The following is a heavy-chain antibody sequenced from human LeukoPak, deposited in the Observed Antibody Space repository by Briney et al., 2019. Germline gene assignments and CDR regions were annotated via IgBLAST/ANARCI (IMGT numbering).Heavy chain of an antibody. CDR3: ARAKGSGSYLD. V-gene: IGHV3-66*01. Sequence: PGGSLRLSCAASGFTVSSNYMSWVRQAPGKGLEWVSVIYSGGSTYYADPVKGRFTISRDNSKNTLYLQMNSLRAEDTAVYYCARAKGSGSYLDWGQGTLVTVSS. CDR2: IYSGGST. J-gene: IGHJ4*02. D-gene: IGHD3-10*01. CDR1: GFTVSSNY.